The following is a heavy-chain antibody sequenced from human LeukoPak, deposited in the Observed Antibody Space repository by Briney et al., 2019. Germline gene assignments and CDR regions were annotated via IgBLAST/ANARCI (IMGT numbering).Heavy chain of an antibody. CDR1: GFTFSSYG. J-gene: IGHJ4*02. Sequence: PGGSLGLSCAASGFTFSSYGMHWVRQAPGKGLEWVAVIWYDGSNKYYADSVKGRFTISRDNSKNTLYLQMNSLRAEDTAVYYCARDRSYGYNLFFDYWGQGTLVTVSS. D-gene: IGHD5-18*01. CDR2: IWYDGSNK. V-gene: IGHV3-33*01. CDR3: ARDRSYGYNLFFDY.